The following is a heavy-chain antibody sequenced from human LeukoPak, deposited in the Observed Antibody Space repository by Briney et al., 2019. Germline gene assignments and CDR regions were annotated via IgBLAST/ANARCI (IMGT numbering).Heavy chain of an antibody. Sequence: GGSLRLSCAASGFTFSTSAMHWVRQAPGKGLEWVSTISGSGGSTHYADSVKGRYTISRDNSKNTLYLQMSSLRAEDTAVYYCAKDRDVVMFYFDQWGQGTLVTVSS. D-gene: IGHD3-10*02. CDR1: GFTFSTSA. CDR3: AKDRDVVMFYFDQ. CDR2: ISGSGGST. J-gene: IGHJ4*02. V-gene: IGHV3-23*01.